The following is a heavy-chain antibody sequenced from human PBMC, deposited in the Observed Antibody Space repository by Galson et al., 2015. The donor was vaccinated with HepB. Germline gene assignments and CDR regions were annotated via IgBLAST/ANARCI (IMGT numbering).Heavy chain of an antibody. D-gene: IGHD2-2*01. Sequence: SLRLSCAASEFTFSTYAMHWVRQAPDKGLEWVAVVSHDGSNKYYADSLKGRFTISRDNSKNTLYLQMNSLRAEDTAVYYCARPYCSTISCYAGFDYWGQGALVTVSS. CDR3: ARPYCSTISCYAGFDY. CDR1: EFTFSTYA. CDR2: VSHDGSNK. V-gene: IGHV3-30-3*01. J-gene: IGHJ4*02.